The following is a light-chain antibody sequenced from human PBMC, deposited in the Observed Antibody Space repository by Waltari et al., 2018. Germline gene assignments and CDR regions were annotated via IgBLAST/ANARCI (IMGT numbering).Light chain of an antibody. CDR2: KAS. CDR1: QSIGSW. J-gene: IGKJ4*01. V-gene: IGKV1-5*03. Sequence: DIQMTQSTSTLSASVGDRVTITCRPSQSIGSWLAWDQQKPGKAPKFLIYKASNLESGVPSRFSGSGSGTEFTLTISSLQPDDFATYYCQQYNDYSLTFGGGTKVEIK. CDR3: QQYNDYSLT.